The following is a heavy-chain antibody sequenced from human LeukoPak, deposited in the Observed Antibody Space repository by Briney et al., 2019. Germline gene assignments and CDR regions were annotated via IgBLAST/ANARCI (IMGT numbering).Heavy chain of an antibody. J-gene: IGHJ6*03. D-gene: IGHD1-14*01. CDR3: AKVDGTHYYYYMDV. CDR1: GFTFSSYG. Sequence: GGSLRLSCAASGFTFSSYGMHWVRQAPGKGLEWVAFIRYDGSNKYYADSVKGRFTISRDNSKNTLYLQMNSLRAEDTAVYYCAKVDGTHYYYYMDVWGKGTTVTVSS. CDR2: IRYDGSNK. V-gene: IGHV3-30*02.